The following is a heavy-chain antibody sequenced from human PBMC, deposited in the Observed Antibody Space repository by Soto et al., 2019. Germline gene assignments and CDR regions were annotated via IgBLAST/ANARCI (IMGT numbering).Heavy chain of an antibody. Sequence: GGSLRLSCAASGFTFSSYAMSWVRQAPGKGLEWVSAISGSGGSTYYADSVKGRFTISRDNSKNTLYLQMNSLRVEDRAVDYCSKELGYYYYYMDVWGKGTTVTVSS. V-gene: IGHV3-23*01. J-gene: IGHJ6*03. D-gene: IGHD7-27*01. CDR2: ISGSGGST. CDR3: SKELGYYYYYMDV. CDR1: GFTFSSYA.